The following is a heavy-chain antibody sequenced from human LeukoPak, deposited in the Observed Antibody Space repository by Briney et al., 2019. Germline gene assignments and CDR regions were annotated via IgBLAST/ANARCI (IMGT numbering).Heavy chain of an antibody. V-gene: IGHV3-21*01. CDR3: ARAFLHPPEAAAGSPRI. D-gene: IGHD6-13*01. Sequence: PGGSLRLSCAASGFTFSSYSMNWVRQAPGKGLEWVSSISSSSSYIYYADSVKGRFTISRDNAKNSLYLQMNSLRAEDTAVYYCARAFLHPPEAAAGSPRIWGQGTMVTVFS. CDR1: GFTFSSYS. J-gene: IGHJ3*02. CDR2: ISSSSSYI.